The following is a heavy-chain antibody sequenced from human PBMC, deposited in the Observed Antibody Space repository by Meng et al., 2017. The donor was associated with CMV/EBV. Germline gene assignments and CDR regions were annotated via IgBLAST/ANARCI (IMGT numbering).Heavy chain of an antibody. CDR2: ISSSSSYI. CDR1: GFTFSSYS. J-gene: IGHJ1*01. V-gene: IGHV3-21*01. CDR3: ARDPYGTTVTTGDFQH. Sequence: GESLKISCAAFGFTFSSYSMNWVRQAPGKGLEWVSSISSSSSYIYYADSVKGRFTISRDNAKNSLYLQMNSLRAEDTAVYYCARDPYGTTVTTGDFQHWGQGTLVTVSS. D-gene: IGHD4-17*01.